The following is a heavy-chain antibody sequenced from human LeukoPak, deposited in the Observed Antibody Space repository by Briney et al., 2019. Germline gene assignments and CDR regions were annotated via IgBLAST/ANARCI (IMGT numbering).Heavy chain of an antibody. D-gene: IGHD2-2*02. CDR3: ARDGSHDCSSTSCYTFDY. V-gene: IGHV4-61*02. J-gene: IGHJ4*02. CDR2: IYTSGST. Sequence: PSQTLCLTCTVSGGSISSGSYYWSWIRQPAGKGLEWIGRIYTSGSTNYNPSLKSRVTISVDTSKNQSSLKLSSVTAADTAVYYCARDGSHDCSSTSCYTFDYWGQGTLVTVSS. CDR1: GGSISSGSYY.